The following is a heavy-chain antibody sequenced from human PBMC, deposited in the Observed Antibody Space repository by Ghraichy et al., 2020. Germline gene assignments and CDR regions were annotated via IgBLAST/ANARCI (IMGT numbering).Heavy chain of an antibody. CDR2: VNHSGST. V-gene: IGHV4-34*01. D-gene: IGHD5-12*01. CDR1: DGSFTGHY. Sequence: SETLSLTCAVYDGSFTGHYWTWIRQPPGKGLEWIGEVNHSGSTNYSPSLKSRVTISLDTSKNQFSLNLTSVTAADTAVYYCARGQGDVGKWLRSRQYSYYMDVWDKGTTVTVSS. J-gene: IGHJ6*03. CDR3: ARGQGDVGKWLRSRQYSYYMDV.